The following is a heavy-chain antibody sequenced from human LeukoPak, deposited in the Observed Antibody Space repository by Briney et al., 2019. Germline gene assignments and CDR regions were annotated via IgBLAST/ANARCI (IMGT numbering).Heavy chain of an antibody. CDR2: IKQDGSEK. V-gene: IGHV3-7*01. CDR1: GFTFSSYW. Sequence: GGSLRLSCAASGFTFSSYWMSWVRQAPGKGLEWVANIKQDGSEKYYVDSVKGRFTISRDNAKNSLYLQMNSLRAEDTAVYYCARVLKSGNYDSSGVFDYWGQGTLVTVSS. J-gene: IGHJ4*02. CDR3: ARVLKSGNYDSSGVFDY. D-gene: IGHD3-22*01.